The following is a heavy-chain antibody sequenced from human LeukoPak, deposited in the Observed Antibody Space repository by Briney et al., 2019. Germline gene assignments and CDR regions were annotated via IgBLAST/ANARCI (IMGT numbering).Heavy chain of an antibody. D-gene: IGHD3-22*01. Sequence: GASVKVSCKASGYTFTGYYMHWVRQAPGQGLEWMGRINPNSGGTNYAQKFQGRVTMTRDTSISTAYMELSRPRSDDTAVYYCARGILYYYDSSGYYGVDYWGQGTLVTVSS. J-gene: IGHJ4*02. V-gene: IGHV1-2*06. CDR2: INPNSGGT. CDR1: GYTFTGYY. CDR3: ARGILYYYDSSGYYGVDY.